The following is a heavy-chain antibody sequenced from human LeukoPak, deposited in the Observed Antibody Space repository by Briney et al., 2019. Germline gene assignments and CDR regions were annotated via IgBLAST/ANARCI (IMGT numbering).Heavy chain of an antibody. CDR3: TRDPEFGELLEAYYYYGMDV. CDR1: GFTFSSYS. D-gene: IGHD3-10*01. CDR2: ISSSSSSI. Sequence: GGSLRLSCAASGFTFSSYSMNWVRQAPGKGLEWVSSISSSSSSIYYADSVKGRFTISRDNAKNSLYLQMNSLRAEGTAVYYCTRDPEFGELLEAYYYYGMDVWGQGTTVTVSS. J-gene: IGHJ6*02. V-gene: IGHV3-21*01.